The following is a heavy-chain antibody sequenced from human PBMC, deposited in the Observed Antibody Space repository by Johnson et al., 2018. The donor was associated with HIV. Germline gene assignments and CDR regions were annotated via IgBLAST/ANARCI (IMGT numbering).Heavy chain of an antibody. CDR2: VSYDGSER. CDR1: GFSFSSYA. CDR3: AKDGGGLSFDAFDI. V-gene: IGHV3-30*04. D-gene: IGHD3-16*01. J-gene: IGHJ3*02. Sequence: VQLVESGGGVVQPGRSLRLSCAASGFSFSSYAMHWVRQAPGKGLEWVAVVSYDGSERYYADSVKGRFTISRDNSKNTLYLQMNSLRAEDTAVYYCAKDGGGLSFDAFDIWGQGTMVTVSS.